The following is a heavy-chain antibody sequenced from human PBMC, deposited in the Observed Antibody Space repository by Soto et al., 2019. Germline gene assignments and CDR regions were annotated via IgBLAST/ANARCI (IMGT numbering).Heavy chain of an antibody. Sequence: PGGSLRLSCAASGFTVSSNYMSWVRQAPGKGLEWVSVIYSGGSTYYADSVKGRFTISRHNSKNTLYLQMNSLRAEDTAVYYCASSRALRYFDWLFPHYYYGMDVWGQGTTVTVSS. CDR3: ASSRALRYFDWLFPHYYYGMDV. CDR2: IYSGGST. J-gene: IGHJ6*02. V-gene: IGHV3-53*04. CDR1: GFTVSSNY. D-gene: IGHD3-9*01.